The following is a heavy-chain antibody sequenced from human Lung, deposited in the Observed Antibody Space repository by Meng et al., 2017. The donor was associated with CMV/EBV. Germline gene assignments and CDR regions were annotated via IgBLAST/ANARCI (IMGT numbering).Heavy chain of an antibody. J-gene: IGHJ4*02. CDR1: GGSFSGYY. CDR3: ARGGKDIVVVPAPIDY. Sequence: GSLRLXCAVYGGSFSGYYWSWIRQPPGKGLEWIGEINHSGSTNYNPSLKSRVTISVDTSKNQFSLKLSSVTAADTAVYYCARGGKDIVVVPAPIDYWGQGNXVNGAS. D-gene: IGHD2-2*01. V-gene: IGHV4-34*01. CDR2: INHSGST.